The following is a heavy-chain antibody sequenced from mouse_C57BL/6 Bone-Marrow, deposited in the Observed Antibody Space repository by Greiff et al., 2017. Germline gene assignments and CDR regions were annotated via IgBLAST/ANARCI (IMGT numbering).Heavy chain of an antibody. CDR1: GFTFSDYG. CDR3: ARYDYGFCAY. V-gene: IGHV5-15*01. J-gene: IGHJ3*01. CDR2: ISNLAYSI. Sequence: EVHLVESGGGLVQPGGSLKLSCAASGFTFSDYGMAWVRQAPRKGPEWVAFISNLAYSIYYADTVTGRFTISRENAKNTLYLEMSSLRSEDTAMYYCARYDYGFCAYWGQGTLVTVSA. D-gene: IGHD2-4*01.